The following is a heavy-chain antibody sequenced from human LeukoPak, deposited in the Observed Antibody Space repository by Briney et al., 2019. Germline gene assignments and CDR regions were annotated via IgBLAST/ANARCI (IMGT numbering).Heavy chain of an antibody. D-gene: IGHD3-9*01. CDR2: IYTSGST. Sequence: SETLSLTCTVSGASISSCYWSWIRQPAGKGLEWIGRIYTSGSTNYNPSLKSRVTMSVDTSKNQFSLKLSSVTAADTAVYYCATTLILTGFDYWGQGTLVTVSS. V-gene: IGHV4-4*07. J-gene: IGHJ4*02. CDR1: GASISSCY. CDR3: ATTLILTGFDY.